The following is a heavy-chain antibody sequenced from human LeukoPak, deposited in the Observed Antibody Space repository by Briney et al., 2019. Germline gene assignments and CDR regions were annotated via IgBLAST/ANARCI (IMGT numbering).Heavy chain of an antibody. CDR2: IGPDGGTT. V-gene: IGHV3-64*01. J-gene: IGHJ4*02. Sequence: GGSLRHSCAASGCTFSTYGRHWCRQAPGKGLEYVSGIGPDGGTTYYAKSVKGRFTISRDDSKSMVYLQMGSLTADDMAVYYCARGAQLTDYWGQGTLVTVSS. D-gene: IGHD6-13*01. CDR3: ARGAQLTDY. CDR1: GCTFSTYG.